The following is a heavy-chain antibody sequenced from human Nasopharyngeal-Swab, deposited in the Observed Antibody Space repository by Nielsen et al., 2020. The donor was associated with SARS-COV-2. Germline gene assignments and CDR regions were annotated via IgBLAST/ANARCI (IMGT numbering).Heavy chain of an antibody. V-gene: IGHV4-39*01. Sequence: SETLSLTCTVSGGSISSSSYYWGWIRQPPGKGLEWIGSIYYSGSTYYNPSLKSRVTISVDTSKNQFSLKLSSLTAADTALYYCARISWVWFGEFQYYFDYWGQGTLVTVSS. CDR1: GGSISSSSYY. CDR2: IYYSGST. D-gene: IGHD3-10*01. J-gene: IGHJ4*02. CDR3: ARISWVWFGEFQYYFDY.